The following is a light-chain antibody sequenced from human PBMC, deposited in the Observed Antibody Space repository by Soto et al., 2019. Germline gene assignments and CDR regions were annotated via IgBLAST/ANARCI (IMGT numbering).Light chain of an antibody. Sequence: EIVMSLSPATLSVYQGERATLSCRASQSVSSNLAWYQQKPGQAPRLLIYGASTRATGIPDRFSGSGSGTDFTLTISRLEPEDFAVYYCQQYGSSPLTFGGRTKVDI. CDR2: GAS. CDR3: QQYGSSPLT. V-gene: IGKV3-20*01. J-gene: IGKJ4*01. CDR1: QSVSSN.